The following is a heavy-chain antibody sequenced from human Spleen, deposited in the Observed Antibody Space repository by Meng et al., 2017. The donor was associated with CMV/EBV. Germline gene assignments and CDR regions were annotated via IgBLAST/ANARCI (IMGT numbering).Heavy chain of an antibody. CDR3: ARRMVVPAANGYGMDV. CDR2: IYPGDSDT. CDR1: GYIFTRYW. Sequence: KVSCKGSGYIFTRYWIGWVRQMPGKGLEWMGIIYPGDSDTRYSPSFQGQVTISADKSISTAYLQWSSLKASDTAMYYCARRMVVPAANGYGMDVWGQGTTVTVSS. V-gene: IGHV5-51*01. J-gene: IGHJ6*02. D-gene: IGHD2-2*01.